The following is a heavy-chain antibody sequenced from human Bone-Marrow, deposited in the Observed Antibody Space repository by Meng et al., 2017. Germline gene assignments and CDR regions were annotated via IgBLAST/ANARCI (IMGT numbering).Heavy chain of an antibody. CDR2: IDPKSGDT. CDR1: GYNFPDYW. D-gene: IGHD2-2*01. V-gene: IGHV1-2*06. J-gene: IGHJ5*02. CDR3: ARDYCSSTSCYLGDWFDP. Sequence: ASVKVSCKPSGYNFPDYWLHWVRRAPGQGLEWMGRIDPKSGDTHYAQRFQGRVTMTGDTSISTAYMELSGLRSDDTAVYYCARDYCSSTSCYLGDWFDPWGQGTLVTVSS.